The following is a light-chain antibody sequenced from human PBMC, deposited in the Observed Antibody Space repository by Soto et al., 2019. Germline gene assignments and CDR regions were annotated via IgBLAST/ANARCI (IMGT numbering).Light chain of an antibody. CDR1: QSVSVW. J-gene: IGKJ1*01. V-gene: IGKV1-5*03. CDR3: QQYDSYWT. Sequence: DIQMTQSPSTLSASVGDTVTITCRASQSVSVWLAWYQQKPGKAPKLLIYKASRLESGVPSRFSGRGSGPEFTLTISSLQSEDFATYYCQQYDSYWTFGQGTTVDIK. CDR2: KAS.